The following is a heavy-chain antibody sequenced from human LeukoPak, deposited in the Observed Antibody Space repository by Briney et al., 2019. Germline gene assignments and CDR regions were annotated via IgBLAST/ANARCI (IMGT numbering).Heavy chain of an antibody. D-gene: IGHD1-26*01. J-gene: IGHJ3*02. CDR2: IYYSGST. CDR3: ARSPWEPDAFDI. Sequence: SETLSLTCTVSGGSISSYYWSWIRQPPGKGLEWIGYIYYSGSTNYNPSLKSRVTISVDTSKNQFPLKLSSVTAADTAVYYCARSPWEPDAFDIWGQGTMVTVSS. CDR1: GGSISSYY. V-gene: IGHV4-59*01.